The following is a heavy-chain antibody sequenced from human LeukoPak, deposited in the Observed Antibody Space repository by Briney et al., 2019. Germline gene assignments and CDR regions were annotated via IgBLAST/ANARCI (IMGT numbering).Heavy chain of an antibody. D-gene: IGHD6-6*01. CDR3: AKDRVKYSSSSDFDY. CDR2: ITGSGGGT. CDR1: GFTFSSYA. J-gene: IGHJ4*02. Sequence: PGGSLRLSCEASGFTFSSYAMSWVRQAPGKGLEWVSTITGSGGGTYYADSVEGRFTISRDNSMNTLYLQMNSLRVEDTALYSCAKDRVKYSSSSDFDYWGQGTLVTVSS. V-gene: IGHV3-23*01.